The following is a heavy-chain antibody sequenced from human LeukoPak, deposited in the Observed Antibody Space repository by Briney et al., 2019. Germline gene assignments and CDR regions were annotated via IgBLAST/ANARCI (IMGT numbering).Heavy chain of an antibody. CDR1: GFTFRRHA. Sequence: PGGSLRLSCAASGFTFRRHAMHWVRQAPGMGLEWMAIISYDGSDKFYGDSVKGRFTISRDNSKNTVDLQMNSLRPEDTAVYFCARDHSGYDYFLDFWGQGTLVTVSS. V-gene: IGHV3-30-3*01. D-gene: IGHD5-12*01. J-gene: IGHJ4*02. CDR3: ARDHSGYDYFLDF. CDR2: ISYDGSDK.